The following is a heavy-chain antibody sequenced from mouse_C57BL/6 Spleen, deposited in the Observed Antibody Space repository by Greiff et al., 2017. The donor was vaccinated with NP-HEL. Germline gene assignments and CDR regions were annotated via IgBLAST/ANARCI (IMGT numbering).Heavy chain of an antibody. J-gene: IGHJ1*03. CDR1: GYTFTSYG. CDR3: ARSVELEGSWYFDV. Sequence: QVQLQQSGAELARPGASVKLSCKASGYTFTSYGISWVKQRTGQGLEWIGEIYPRSGNTYYNEKFKGKATLTADKSSSTAYMELRSLTSEDSAVYFCARSVELEGSWYFDVWGTGTTVTVSS. V-gene: IGHV1-81*01. CDR2: IYPRSGNT. D-gene: IGHD1-1*02.